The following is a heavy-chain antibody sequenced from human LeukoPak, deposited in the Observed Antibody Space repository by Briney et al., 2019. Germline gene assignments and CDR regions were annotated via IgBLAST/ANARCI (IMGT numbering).Heavy chain of an antibody. J-gene: IGHJ2*01. CDR1: GGSISSSSYY. Sequence: SETLSLTCTVSGGSISSSSYYWGWIRQPPGKGLEWIGSIYYSGSTYYNPSLKSRVTMSVDTSKNQFSLKLSSVTAADTAVYYCARPGIVDWYFDLWGRGTLVTVSS. CDR3: ARPGIVDWYFDL. CDR2: IYYSGST. V-gene: IGHV4-39*01. D-gene: IGHD1-26*01.